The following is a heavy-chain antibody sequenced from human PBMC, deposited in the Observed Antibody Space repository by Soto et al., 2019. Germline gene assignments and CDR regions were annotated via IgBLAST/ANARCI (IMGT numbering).Heavy chain of an antibody. V-gene: IGHV3-53*01. CDR3: ARDCKSDYDFWSGAPGGMDV. D-gene: IGHD3-3*01. CDR2: IYSGGST. J-gene: IGHJ6*02. CDR1: GFTVSSNY. Sequence: GGSLRLSCAASGFTVSSNYMSWVRQAPGKGLEWVSVIYSGGSTYYADSVKGRFTISRDNSKNTLYLQMNSLRAEDTAVYYCARDCKSDYDFWSGAPGGMDVWGQGTTVTVSS.